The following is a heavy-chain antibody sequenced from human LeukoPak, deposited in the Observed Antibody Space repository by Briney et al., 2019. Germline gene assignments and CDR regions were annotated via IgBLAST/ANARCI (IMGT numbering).Heavy chain of an antibody. V-gene: IGHV4-39*07. J-gene: IGHJ6*03. CDR1: GGSISSRSNY. D-gene: IGHD1-20*01. Sequence: SETLSLTCTVSGGSISSRSNYWAWVRQPPGKGLEWIGSINYSGSTYYNPSLKSRVTISIDTSKNQFSLKLSSVTAADTAVYYCARANWNYYYYYYMDVWGKGTTVTVSS. CDR3: ARANWNYYYYYYMDV. CDR2: INYSGST.